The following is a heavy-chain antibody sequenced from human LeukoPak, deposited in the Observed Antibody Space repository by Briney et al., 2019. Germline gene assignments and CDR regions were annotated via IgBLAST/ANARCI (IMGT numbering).Heavy chain of an antibody. D-gene: IGHD3-22*01. V-gene: IGHV3-7*01. CDR2: IKTDGSEK. Sequence: GGSLRLSCEGSGFTFSNYWMGWVRQAPGKGLQWVANIKTDGSEKYYVDSVKGRFTISRDNAKNSLYLQMNSLRAEDTAVYYCARVGRYYYDSSGYYPFDYWGQGTLVTVSS. CDR1: GFTFSNYW. J-gene: IGHJ4*02. CDR3: ARVGRYYYDSSGYYPFDY.